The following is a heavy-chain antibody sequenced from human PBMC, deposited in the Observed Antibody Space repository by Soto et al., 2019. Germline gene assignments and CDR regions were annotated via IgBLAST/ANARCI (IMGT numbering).Heavy chain of an antibody. CDR2: IIPIFGTA. D-gene: IGHD3-16*01. CDR3: ARDLDGGGEY. Sequence: PVKVSSKAPGATFSSYAISWVRQAPGQGLEWMGGIIPIFGTANYAQKFQGRVTITADESTSTAYMELSSLRSEDTAVYYCARDLDGGGEYWRQGTLVTVCS. V-gene: IGHV1-69*13. CDR1: GATFSSYA. J-gene: IGHJ4*02.